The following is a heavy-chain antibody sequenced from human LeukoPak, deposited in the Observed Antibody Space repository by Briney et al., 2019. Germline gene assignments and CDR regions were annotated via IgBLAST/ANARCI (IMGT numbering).Heavy chain of an antibody. CDR1: GGSFSGYY. CDR3: ARGSLEWLSLDY. V-gene: IGHV4-34*01. CDR2: INHSGST. Sequence: PSETLSLTCAVYGGSFSGYYWSWIRQPPGKGLEWIGEINHSGSTNYNPSLESRVTISVDTSKNQFSLKLSSVTAADTAVYYCARGSLEWLSLDYWGQGTLVTVSS. J-gene: IGHJ4*02. D-gene: IGHD3-3*01.